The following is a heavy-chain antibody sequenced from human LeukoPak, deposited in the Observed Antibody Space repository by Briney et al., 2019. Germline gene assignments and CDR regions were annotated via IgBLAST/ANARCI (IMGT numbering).Heavy chain of an antibody. CDR1: GFTFSRYA. V-gene: IGHV3-30-3*01. CDR2: ISYDGSNE. CDR3: ATDPQLAFDY. D-gene: IGHD1-1*01. Sequence: PGGSLRLSCAASGFTFSRYAMHWVRQAPGKGLEWVAVISYDGSNEYYADSVKGRFTISRDSSENTLCLQMNSLKTEDTAVYYCATDPQLAFDYWGQGTLVTVSS. J-gene: IGHJ4*02.